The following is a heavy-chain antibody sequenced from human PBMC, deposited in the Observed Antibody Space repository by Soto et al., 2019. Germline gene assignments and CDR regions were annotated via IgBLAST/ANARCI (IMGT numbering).Heavy chain of an antibody. J-gene: IGHJ6*02. V-gene: IGHV1-69*13. D-gene: IGHD6-6*01. CDR1: GGTFSSYA. CDR3: ARELGSSSSKPMYYYGMDV. Sequence: GASVKVSCKASGGTFSSYAISWVRQAPGQGLEWMGGIIPIFGTANYAQKFQGRVTITADESTSTAYMELSSLRSEDTAVYYCARELGSSSSKPMYYYGMDVWGQGTTVTVSS. CDR2: IIPIFGTA.